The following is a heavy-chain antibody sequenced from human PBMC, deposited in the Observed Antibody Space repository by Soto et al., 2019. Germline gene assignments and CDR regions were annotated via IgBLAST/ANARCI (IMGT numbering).Heavy chain of an antibody. D-gene: IGHD5-12*01. CDR3: ARHLKTPQKRIVATIWAFDI. V-gene: IGHV4-39*01. CDR1: GGSISSSSYY. Sequence: QLQLQESGPGLVKPSETLSLTCTVSGGSISSSSYYWGWIRQPPGKGLEWIGSIYYSGSTYYNPSLKSRVTISVDTSKNQFSLKLSSVTAADTAVYYCARHLKTPQKRIVATIWAFDIWGQGTMVTVSS. J-gene: IGHJ3*02. CDR2: IYYSGST.